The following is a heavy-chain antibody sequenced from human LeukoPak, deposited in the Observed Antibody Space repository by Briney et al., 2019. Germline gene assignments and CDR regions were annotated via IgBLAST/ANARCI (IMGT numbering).Heavy chain of an antibody. CDR2: ISWNSGSI. Sequence: TGGSLRLSCAASGFTFDDYAMHWVRQAPGKGLEWVSGISWNSGSIGYADSVKGRFTISRDNAKNSLYLQMNSLRAEDTAVYYCASIPQAFDIWGQGTMVTVSS. D-gene: IGHD2-21*01. J-gene: IGHJ3*02. V-gene: IGHV3-9*01. CDR1: GFTFDDYA. CDR3: ASIPQAFDI.